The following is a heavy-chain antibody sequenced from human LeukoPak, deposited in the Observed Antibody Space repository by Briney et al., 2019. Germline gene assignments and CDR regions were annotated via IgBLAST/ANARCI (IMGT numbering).Heavy chain of an antibody. Sequence: ASVKVSCKASGYTFTSYDINWVRQAPGQGLEWMGGIIPICGTANYAQTFPGRVTITSDESTSTAYMELSSLRSEDTAVYFCARERAKNGIDYWGEGTLVTVSS. CDR2: IIPICGTA. J-gene: IGHJ4*02. V-gene: IGHV1-69*13. CDR1: GYTFTSYD. CDR3: ARERAKNGIDY. D-gene: IGHD1-26*01.